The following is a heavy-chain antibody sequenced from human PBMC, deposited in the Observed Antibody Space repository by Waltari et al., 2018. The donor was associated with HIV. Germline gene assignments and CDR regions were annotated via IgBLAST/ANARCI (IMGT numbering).Heavy chain of an antibody. CDR3: VRDDPGYGPIDH. CDR1: GFAFRHYS. J-gene: IGHJ5*02. Sequence: LVESGGDVVQTGESLRLTCEASGFAFRHYSFNWVRQSPLRGMGWVASIRRDTNEKLYLDCGGGRFVISRDDSESSVHLQMGSVKMEDTGKDFCVRDDPGYGPIDHWGRGTLVTV. CDR2: IRRDTNEK. D-gene: IGHD5-18*01. V-gene: IGHV3-7*03.